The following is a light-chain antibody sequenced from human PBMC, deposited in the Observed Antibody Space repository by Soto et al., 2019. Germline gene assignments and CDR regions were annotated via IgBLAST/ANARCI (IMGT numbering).Light chain of an antibody. V-gene: IGKV1-5*03. CDR1: QSIDTW. CDR2: RAS. J-gene: IGKJ3*01. Sequence: DIQLTQSPSTLSASVGDRVTITCRASQSIDTWLAWYQQKPGKDPKLLIYRASSLDSGVPSRFSGSGSGTEFSLNISSLQPDDLSTYYCQRYDTYSGTFGPGNKVDI. CDR3: QRYDTYSGT.